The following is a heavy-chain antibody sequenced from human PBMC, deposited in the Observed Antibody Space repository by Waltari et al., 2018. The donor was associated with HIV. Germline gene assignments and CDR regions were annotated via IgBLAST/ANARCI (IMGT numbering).Heavy chain of an antibody. CDR2: ISAGNGYA. CDR1: GYSFVSYA. V-gene: IGHV1-3*01. Sequence: QVQLVQSGAEVKNPGASVNISCETSGYSFVSYAMHWVRPAPGQGLEWVGWISAGNGYAKSSQKFQDRVVITRDISATTGYMQLNGLTAEDTAVYFCATNLFMFTGVGGFDHWGQGTGVIVTS. CDR3: ATNLFMFTGVGGFDH. D-gene: IGHD3-16*01. J-gene: IGHJ4*03.